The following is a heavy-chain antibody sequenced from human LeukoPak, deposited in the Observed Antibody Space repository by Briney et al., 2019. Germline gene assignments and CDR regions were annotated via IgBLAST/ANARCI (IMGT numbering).Heavy chain of an antibody. J-gene: IGHJ5*02. Sequence: SETLSLTCTVSGGYISSSNYYWVWIRQPPGKGLEWVASIFYSGSTYFNPSLKSRVTILVDTSKNQFYLKLSPVTAADTAKYYCARYPATECSNGVCYKASWFDPWGQGTLVTVSS. V-gene: IGHV4-39*07. D-gene: IGHD2-8*01. CDR3: ARYPATECSNGVCYKASWFDP. CDR2: IFYSGST. CDR1: GGYISSSNYY.